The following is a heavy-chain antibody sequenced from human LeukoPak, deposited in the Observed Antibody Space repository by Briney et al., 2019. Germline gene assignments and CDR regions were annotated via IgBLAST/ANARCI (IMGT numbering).Heavy chain of an antibody. J-gene: IGHJ4*02. CDR3: ATITPTVTTVYFDY. Sequence: GGSLRLSCAAFGFTFSSYSMNWVRQAPGKGLEWVSSISSSSSYIYYADSVKGRFTISRDNAKNSLYLQMNSLRAEDTAVYYCATITPTVTTVYFDYWGQGTLVTVSS. V-gene: IGHV3-21*01. D-gene: IGHD4-17*01. CDR1: GFTFSSYS. CDR2: ISSSSSYI.